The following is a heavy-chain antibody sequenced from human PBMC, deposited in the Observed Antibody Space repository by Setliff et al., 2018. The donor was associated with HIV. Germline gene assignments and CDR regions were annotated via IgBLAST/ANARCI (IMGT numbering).Heavy chain of an antibody. V-gene: IGHV4-31*03. D-gene: IGHD5-18*01. CDR2: IYYSGST. Sequence: PSETLSLTCTVSGGSISSGGFYWTWIRQHPGKGLEWIGYIYYSGSTYYNPSLKSRVTISVDTSKNQFSLKLNSVTAADTAVYYCARTRGYTYGYIDSWAQGTLVTVSS. CDR3: ARTRGYTYGYIDS. CDR1: GGSISSGGFY. J-gene: IGHJ4*02.